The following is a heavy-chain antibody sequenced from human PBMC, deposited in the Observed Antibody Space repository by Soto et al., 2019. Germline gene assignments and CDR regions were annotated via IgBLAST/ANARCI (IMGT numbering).Heavy chain of an antibody. J-gene: IGHJ2*01. CDR2: LSGGGGST. Sequence: PGGSLRLSCAASGFTFGAFAMAWVRQRPGNGLEWVSSLSGGGGSTYYNNSVRGRFTISRDNSNSTLFLQMNNLRAEDTAVYFCAKTHRATTVGTRYWYFDLWGRGTLVTVSS. CDR3: AKTHRATTVGTRYWYFDL. D-gene: IGHD4-17*01. V-gene: IGHV3-23*01. CDR1: GFTFGAFA.